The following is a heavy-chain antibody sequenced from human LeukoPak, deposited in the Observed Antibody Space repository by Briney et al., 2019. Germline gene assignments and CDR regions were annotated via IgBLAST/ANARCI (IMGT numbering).Heavy chain of an antibody. CDR3: ARDRYYDFWSGYFSDYYYYMDV. V-gene: IGHV3-30*04. J-gene: IGHJ6*03. CDR2: ISYDGSNK. CDR1: GFTFSSYA. Sequence: GGSLRLSCAASGFTFSSYAMHWVRQAPGKGLEWVAVISYDGSNKYYADSVKGRFTISRDNSKNTLYLQMTSLRAEDTAVYYCARDRYYDFWSGYFSDYYYYMDVWGKGTTVTVSS. D-gene: IGHD3-3*01.